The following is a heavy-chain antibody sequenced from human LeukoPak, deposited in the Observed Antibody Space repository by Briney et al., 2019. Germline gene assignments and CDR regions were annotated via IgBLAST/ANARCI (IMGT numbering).Heavy chain of an antibody. CDR3: AKGFHPQLQVHRD. Sequence: SVKVSCKASGSTFSSYAINWVRQAPGQGLEWMGGIIPIFDRANYAQIFQGRVTITADKSTSTAYMELNSLTSEDTAMYYCAKGFHPQLQVHRDWGQGTLVTVSS. CDR1: GSTFSSYA. D-gene: IGHD2-2*01. J-gene: IGHJ4*02. V-gene: IGHV1-69*06. CDR2: IIPIFDRA.